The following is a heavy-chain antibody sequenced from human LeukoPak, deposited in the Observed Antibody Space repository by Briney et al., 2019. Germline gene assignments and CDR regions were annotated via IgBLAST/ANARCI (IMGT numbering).Heavy chain of an antibody. J-gene: IGHJ4*02. D-gene: IGHD5-18*01. CDR2: IIPIFGTA. V-gene: IGHV1-69*05. CDR3: ARESQDTAMGDYFDY. Sequence: SVKGSCKASGGTFSSDAISWGRQAPGQGLEWMGRIIPIFGTANYAQKFQGRVTITTDESTSTAYMELSSLRSEDTAVYYCARESQDTAMGDYFDYWGQGTLVTVSS. CDR1: GGTFSSDA.